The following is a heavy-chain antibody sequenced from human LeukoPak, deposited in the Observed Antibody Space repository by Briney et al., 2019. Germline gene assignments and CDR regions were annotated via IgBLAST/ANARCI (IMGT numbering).Heavy chain of an antibody. CDR1: GGSISSYY. D-gene: IGHD3-22*01. Sequence: PSETLSLTCTVSGGSISSYYWSWIRQPPGEGLEWIGYIYYSGSTNYNPSLKSRVTISVDTSKNQFSLKLSSVTAADTAVYYCARDDGDSSGYYPNWFDPWSQGTLVTVSS. V-gene: IGHV4-59*01. CDR2: IYYSGST. CDR3: ARDDGDSSGYYPNWFDP. J-gene: IGHJ5*02.